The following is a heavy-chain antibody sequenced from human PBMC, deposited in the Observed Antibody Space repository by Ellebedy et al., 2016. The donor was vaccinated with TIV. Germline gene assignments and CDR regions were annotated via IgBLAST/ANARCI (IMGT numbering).Heavy chain of an antibody. Sequence: GESLKISCAASGFTFSDHYMDWVRKAPGKGLEWVGRTRDKVNSYTTEYAASVKGRFTISRDDSKNSLYLQMNSLKSEDTALYYCARSGSYLGFDYWGQGTLVTVSS. D-gene: IGHD1-26*01. CDR1: GFTFSDHY. CDR2: TRDKVNSYTT. CDR3: ARSGSYLGFDY. V-gene: IGHV3-72*01. J-gene: IGHJ4*02.